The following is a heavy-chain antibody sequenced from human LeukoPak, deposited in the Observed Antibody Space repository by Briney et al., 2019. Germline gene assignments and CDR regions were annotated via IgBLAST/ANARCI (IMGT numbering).Heavy chain of an antibody. CDR3: ARGKRLLWFGEFPPTLDY. J-gene: IGHJ4*02. V-gene: IGHV1-2*02. D-gene: IGHD3-10*01. CDR2: INPNSGGT. CDR1: GYTFTGYY. Sequence: GASVKVSCKASGYTFTGYYMHWVRQAPGQGLEWMGWINPNSGGTNYAQKFQGSVTMTRDTSISTAYMELSRLTYDDTAVYYCARGKRLLWFGEFPPTLDYWGQGTLVTVPS.